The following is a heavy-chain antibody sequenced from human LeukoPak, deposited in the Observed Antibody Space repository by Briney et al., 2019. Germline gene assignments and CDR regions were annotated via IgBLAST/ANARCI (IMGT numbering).Heavy chain of an antibody. CDR2: INANSGTT. J-gene: IGHJ5*01. D-gene: IGHD6-19*01. CDR1: GFAFSCYA. CDR3: AKPISGGLAVTADWFHP. Sequence: GGSLRLSCAASGFAFSCYAMSWLRQPPAKGLEWVSTINANSGTTSYAASVRGRFTISRDNSKNTLYLQVNTLRADDTATYYCAKPISGGLAVTADWFHPWGQGTLVVVSS. V-gene: IGHV3-23*01.